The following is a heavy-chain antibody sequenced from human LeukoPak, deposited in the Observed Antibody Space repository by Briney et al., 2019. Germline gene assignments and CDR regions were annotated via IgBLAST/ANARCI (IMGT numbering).Heavy chain of an antibody. CDR3: ARGVSGVGAKEPGGY. J-gene: IGHJ4*02. D-gene: IGHD1-26*01. CDR1: GYTFTGYY. Sequence: ASVKVSCKASGYTFTGYYMHWVRQAPGQGLEWMGWINPNSGGTNYAQKFQGRVTMTRDTSISTAYMELSRLRSDDTAVYYCARGVSGVGAKEPGGYWGQGTLVTVSS. V-gene: IGHV1-2*02. CDR2: INPNSGGT.